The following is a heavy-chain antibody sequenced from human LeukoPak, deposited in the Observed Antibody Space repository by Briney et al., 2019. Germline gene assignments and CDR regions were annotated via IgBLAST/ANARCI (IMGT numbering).Heavy chain of an antibody. D-gene: IGHD5-18*01. J-gene: IGHJ5*02. CDR3: ARFTARPHWFDP. Sequence: GASVKVSCKASGGTFSSYAISWVRQAPGQGLEWMGWISAYNGNTNYAQKLQGRVTMTTDTSTSTAYMELRSLRSDDTAVYYCARFTARPHWFDPWGQGTLVTVSS. CDR1: GGTFSSYA. CDR2: ISAYNGNT. V-gene: IGHV1-18*01.